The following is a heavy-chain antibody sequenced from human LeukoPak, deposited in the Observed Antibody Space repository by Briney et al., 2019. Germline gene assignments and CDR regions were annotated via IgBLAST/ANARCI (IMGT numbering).Heavy chain of an antibody. J-gene: IGHJ4*02. CDR2: IKQDGSEK. CDR3: AREYSSSSGRSFDY. Sequence: GGSLRLSCAASGFTFSNYWMSWVRQAPGKGLEWVANIKQDGSEKYYVDSVKGRFTISRDNAKNSLYLQMNSLRAEDTAVYYCAREYSSSSGRSFDYWGQGTLVTVSS. CDR1: GFTFSNYW. V-gene: IGHV3-7*01. D-gene: IGHD6-6*01.